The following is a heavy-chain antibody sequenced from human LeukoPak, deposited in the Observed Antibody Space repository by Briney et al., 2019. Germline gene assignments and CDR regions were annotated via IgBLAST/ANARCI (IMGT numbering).Heavy chain of an antibody. J-gene: IGHJ5*02. CDR2: IIPILGIA. V-gene: IGHV1-69*04. CDR3: ARATFYGDYRIHNWFDP. Sequence: SVKVSCKASGGTFSSYAISWVRQAPGQGLEWMGRIIPILGIANYAQKFQGRVTITTDKSTSTAYMELSSLRSEDTAVYYCARATFYGDYRIHNWFDPWGQGTLVTVSS. CDR1: GGTFSSYA. D-gene: IGHD4-17*01.